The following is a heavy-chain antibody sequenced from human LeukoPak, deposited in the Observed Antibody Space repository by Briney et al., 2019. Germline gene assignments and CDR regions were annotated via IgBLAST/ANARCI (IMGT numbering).Heavy chain of an antibody. D-gene: IGHD3-3*01. CDR1: SGSISRSDW. CDR2: ISSGGNT. CDR3: LRNGYYCLED. J-gene: IGHJ4*02. V-gene: IGHV4-4*02. Sequence: RASETLSLTCVLSSGSISRSDWWSWVRQPPGKGLEWIGEISSGGNTNYNPSLKSRVTISVDKSKNQFSLRLTSVNAADTALYYCLRNGYYCLEDWGQGTLVIVSS.